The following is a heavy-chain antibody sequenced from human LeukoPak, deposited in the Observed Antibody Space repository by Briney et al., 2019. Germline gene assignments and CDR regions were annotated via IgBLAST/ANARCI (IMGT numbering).Heavy chain of an antibody. CDR3: ARGQAAAAGEFDS. CDR2: ISSSSSYI. Sequence: SGGSLRLSCAASGFTFSSYSMNWVRQAPGKGLEWVSSISSSSSYIYYADSVKGRFTISRDNAKNSLYLQMNSLRAEDTAVYYCARGQAAAAGEFDSWGQGTLVSVSS. J-gene: IGHJ4*02. D-gene: IGHD6-13*01. CDR1: GFTFSSYS. V-gene: IGHV3-21*04.